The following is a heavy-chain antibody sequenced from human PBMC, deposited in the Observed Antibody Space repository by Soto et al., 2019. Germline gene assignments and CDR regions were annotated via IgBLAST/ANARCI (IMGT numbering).Heavy chain of an antibody. CDR2: ISSSSSTI. Sequence: GGSLGLSCAASGFTFSSYSMNWVRQAPGKGLEWVSYISSSSSTIYYADSVKGRFTISRDNAKNSLYLQMNSLRDEDTAVYYCARGRGLQWLRSISAVNDAFDIWGQGTMVTVSS. J-gene: IGHJ3*02. V-gene: IGHV3-48*02. CDR3: ARGRGLQWLRSISAVNDAFDI. D-gene: IGHD5-12*01. CDR1: GFTFSSYS.